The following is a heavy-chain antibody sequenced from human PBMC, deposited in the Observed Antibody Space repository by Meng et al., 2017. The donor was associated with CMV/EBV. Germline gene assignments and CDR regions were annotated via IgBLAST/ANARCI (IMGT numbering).Heavy chain of an antibody. CDR2: IIPIFGTA. D-gene: IGHD4-11*01. V-gene: IGHV1-69*05. J-gene: IGHJ6*02. CDR1: GGTFSSYA. Sequence: VKVSCKASGGTFSSYAISWVRQAPGQGLEWMGGIIPIFGTANYAQKFQGRATITTDESTSTAYMELSSLRSEDTAVYYCARDYIQYGYYGMDVWGQGTTVTVSS. CDR3: ARDYIQYGYYGMDV.